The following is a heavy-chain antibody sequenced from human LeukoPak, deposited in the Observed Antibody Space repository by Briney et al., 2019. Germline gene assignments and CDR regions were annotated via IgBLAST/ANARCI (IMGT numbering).Heavy chain of an antibody. V-gene: IGHV1-2*02. CDR1: GYTFTGHY. J-gene: IGHJ3*02. Sequence: ASVKVSCKASGYTFTGHYLHWVRQAPGQGLEWMGWINPNSGGTNFAQKFQGRVTMTRDTSISTAYMGLSRLRSDDTAVYFCARDSYSNGPFDNLGQGTMVTVSS. CDR3: ARDSYSNGPFDN. D-gene: IGHD6-19*01. CDR2: INPNSGGT.